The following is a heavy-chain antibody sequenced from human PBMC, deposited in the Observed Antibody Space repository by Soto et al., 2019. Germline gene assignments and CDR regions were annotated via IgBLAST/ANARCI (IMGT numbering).Heavy chain of an antibody. CDR1: GFIFSNYG. CDR2: TWYDESRK. D-gene: IGHD1-1*01. Sequence: QVQLVESGGGVVQPGGSLRLSCAASGFIFSNYGMHWVRQAPGKGLEWVAITWYDESRKYYGDSVQGRFTISRDNSKNTLFLQMHGLRADDTAVYYCVRGRPGPIGTLPLFDSWGQGTLVTVSS. J-gene: IGHJ4*02. V-gene: IGHV3-33*01. CDR3: VRGRPGPIGTLPLFDS.